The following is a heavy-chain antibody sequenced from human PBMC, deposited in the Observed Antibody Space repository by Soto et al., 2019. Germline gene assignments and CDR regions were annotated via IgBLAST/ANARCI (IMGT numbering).Heavy chain of an antibody. CDR1: GYTFTSYG. Sequence: GASVKVSCKASGYTFTSYGISWVRQAPGQGLEWMGWISAYNGNTNYAQKLQGRVTVTTDTSTSTAYMELRSLRSDDTAVYYCARDPQYSNPTEYYYGMDVWGQGTTVTVSS. J-gene: IGHJ6*02. CDR2: ISAYNGNT. V-gene: IGHV1-18*04. CDR3: ARDPQYSNPTEYYYGMDV. D-gene: IGHD4-4*01.